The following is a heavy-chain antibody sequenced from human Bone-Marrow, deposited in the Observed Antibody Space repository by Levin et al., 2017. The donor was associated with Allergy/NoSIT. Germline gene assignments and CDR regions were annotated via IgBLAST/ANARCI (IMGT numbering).Heavy chain of an antibody. J-gene: IGHJ6*02. V-gene: IGHV5-51*01. CDR1: GYTFADHW. CDR3: ARTQSCCSSTSCLISDYYNIFRMDV. D-gene: IGHD2-2*01. CDR2: IYPGDSDT. Sequence: GESLKISCKVSGYTFADHWIGWVRQVPGKGPEWMGIIYPGDSDTRYSPSFQGQVTIPADKSISTAYLEWSSLKASDTAMYYCARTQSCCSSTSCLISDYYNIFRMDVWGPGTTVTVSS.